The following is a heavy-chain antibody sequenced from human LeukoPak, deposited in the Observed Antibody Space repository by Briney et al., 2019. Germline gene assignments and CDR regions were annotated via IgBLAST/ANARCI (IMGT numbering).Heavy chain of an antibody. CDR3: AKAPVFGGVVAKYYFDY. D-gene: IGHD2-15*01. J-gene: IGHJ4*02. V-gene: IGHV3-23*01. CDR1: GFTFSSYA. CDR2: ISGSGGST. Sequence: GRSLRLSCAASGFTFSSYAMSWVRQAPGKGLEWVSAISGSGGSTYYADSVKGRFTISRDNSKNTLYLQMNSLRAEDTAVYYCAKAPVFGGVVAKYYFDYWGQGTLVTVSS.